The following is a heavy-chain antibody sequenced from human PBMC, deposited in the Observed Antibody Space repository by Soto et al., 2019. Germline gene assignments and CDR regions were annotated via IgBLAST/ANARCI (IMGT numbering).Heavy chain of an antibody. J-gene: IGHJ5*02. D-gene: IGHD2-2*01. Sequence: SETLSLTCTVSGGSISSGGYYWSWIRQHPGKGLEWIGYIYYSGSTYYNPSLKSRVTISVDTSKNQFSLKLSSVTAADTAVYYCALCPPTFARVPANCFDPCGQGTLVTVSS. CDR2: IYYSGST. CDR1: GGSISSGGYY. CDR3: ALCPPTFARVPANCFDP. V-gene: IGHV4-31*03.